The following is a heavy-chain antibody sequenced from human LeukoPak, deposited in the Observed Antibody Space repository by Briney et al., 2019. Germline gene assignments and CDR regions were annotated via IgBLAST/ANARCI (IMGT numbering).Heavy chain of an antibody. V-gene: IGHV4-31*03. CDR2: IYYSGST. D-gene: IGHD6-13*01. CDR3: ARLQQLLGLDP. J-gene: IGHJ5*02. CDR1: GGSISSGGYY. Sequence: SETLSLSCTVSGGSISSGGYYWSWIRQHPGKGLEWIGYIYYSGSTYYNPSLKSRVTISVDTSKNQFSLKLSSVTAADTAVYYCARLQQLLGLDPWGQGTLVSVSS.